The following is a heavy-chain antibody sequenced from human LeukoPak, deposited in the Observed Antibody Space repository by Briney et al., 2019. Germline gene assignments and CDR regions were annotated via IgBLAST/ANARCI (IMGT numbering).Heavy chain of an antibody. D-gene: IGHD5-12*01. V-gene: IGHV1-69*05. CDR3: ASPPMSDVDIVAASVGYFDY. J-gene: IGHJ4*02. Sequence: SVKVSCKASGGTFSSYAISWVRQAPGQGLEWMGGIIPIFGTANYAQKFQGRVTITTDESTSTAYMELSSLRSEDTAVYYCASPPMSDVDIVAASVGYFDYWGQGTLVTVSS. CDR1: GGTFSSYA. CDR2: IIPIFGTA.